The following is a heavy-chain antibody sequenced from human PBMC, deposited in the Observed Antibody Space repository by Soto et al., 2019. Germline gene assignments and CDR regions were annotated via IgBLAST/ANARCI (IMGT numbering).Heavy chain of an antibody. CDR1: GGSISSGDYY. CDR3: ARDNRYGSGRARYGMDV. Sequence: QVQLQESGPGLVKPSQTLSLTCTVSGGSISSGDYYWSWIRQPPGKGLEWIGYIYYSGSTYYNPSLKSRVTISVDTSMNQFSLKLSSVTAADTPVYYCARDNRYGSGRARYGMDVWGQGTTVTVSS. V-gene: IGHV4-30-4*01. CDR2: IYYSGST. D-gene: IGHD3-10*01. J-gene: IGHJ6*02.